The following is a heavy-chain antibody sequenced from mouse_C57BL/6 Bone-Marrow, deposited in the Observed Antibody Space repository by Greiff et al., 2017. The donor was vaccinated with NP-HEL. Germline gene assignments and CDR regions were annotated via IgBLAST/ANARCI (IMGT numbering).Heavy chain of an antibody. Sequence: VQLQQPGAELVRPGTSVKLSCKASGYTFTSYWMHWVKQRPGQGLEWIGVIDPSDSYTNYNQKFKGKATLTVDTSTSTAYMQLSSLTSEDSAVYYFARWRRDGGAFDYWGQGTTLTVSS. CDR2: IDPSDSYT. CDR3: ARWRRDGGAFDY. CDR1: GYTFTSYW. D-gene: IGHD3-1*01. V-gene: IGHV1-59*01. J-gene: IGHJ2*01.